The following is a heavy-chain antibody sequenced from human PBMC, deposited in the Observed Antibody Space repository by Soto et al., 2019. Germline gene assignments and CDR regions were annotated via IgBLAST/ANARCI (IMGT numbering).Heavy chain of an antibody. CDR1: GGSISSSSYY. Sequence: QLQLQESGPGLVKPSETLSLTCTVSGGSISSSSYYWGWIRQPPGKGLEWIGSIYYSGSTYYNPSLKGRVPISVDTSKNQFSLKLSSVTAADTAVYSCARGWCGRNWFDPWGQGTLVTVSS. CDR2: IYYSGST. CDR3: ARGWCGRNWFDP. D-gene: IGHD2-21*01. J-gene: IGHJ5*02. V-gene: IGHV4-39*01.